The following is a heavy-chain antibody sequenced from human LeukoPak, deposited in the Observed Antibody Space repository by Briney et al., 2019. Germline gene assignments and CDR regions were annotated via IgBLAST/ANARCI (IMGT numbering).Heavy chain of an antibody. V-gene: IGHV3-23*01. D-gene: IGHD1-26*01. Sequence: GGSLRLSCAASGFTFSSYAMSWVRQAPGKGLEWVSAISGSGGSTYYADSVKGRFTISRDNSKNTLYLQMNSLRAEDTAVYYCAKGVGSYYYYYYMDVWGKGTTVTVSS. J-gene: IGHJ6*03. CDR1: GFTFSSYA. CDR2: ISGSGGST. CDR3: AKGVGSYYYYYYMDV.